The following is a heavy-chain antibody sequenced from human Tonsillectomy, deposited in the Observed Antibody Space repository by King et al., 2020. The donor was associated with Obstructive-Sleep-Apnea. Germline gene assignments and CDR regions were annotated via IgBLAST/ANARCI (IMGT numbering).Heavy chain of an antibody. D-gene: IGHD3-16*01. CDR3: ARYFTFASRLTVPSFIDS. J-gene: IGHJ4*02. V-gene: IGHV4-4*02. CDR2: IFDSGRT. CDR1: GGSFNTSYW. Sequence: VQLQESGPGLVKPSGTLSLTCTVSGGSFNTSYWWNWVRQSPGKGLEWIGEIFDSGRTNYNPSLGSRVTISLDKLKKQFSLRVTSVTAADTALYYCARYFTFASRLTVPSFIDSWGQGTLVTVSS.